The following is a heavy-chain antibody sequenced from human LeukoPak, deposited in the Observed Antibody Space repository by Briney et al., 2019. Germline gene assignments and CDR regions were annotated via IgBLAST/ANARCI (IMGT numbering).Heavy chain of an antibody. CDR1: GGSISSASYY. J-gene: IGHJ5*02. Sequence: PSETLSLTCTVSGGSISSASYYWSWIRQPAGKGLEWIGRIYTSGSTNYNPSLKSRVTISVDTSKNQFSLKLSSVTAADTAVYYCARGVVPAAPWAYNWFDPWGQGTLATVSS. CDR2: IYTSGST. D-gene: IGHD2-2*01. V-gene: IGHV4-61*02. CDR3: ARGVVPAAPWAYNWFDP.